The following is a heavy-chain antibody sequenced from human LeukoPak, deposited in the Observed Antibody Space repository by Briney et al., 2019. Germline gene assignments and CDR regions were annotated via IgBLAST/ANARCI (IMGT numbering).Heavy chain of an antibody. J-gene: IGHJ5*02. Sequence: SETLPLTCTVSDGSIGSSGYYWGWIRQPPGKGLEWIAIINYSGNTYYNSSLKSRVTISVDTSKNQFSLKLSSVTAADTAVYYCARRQPSEKTFDPWGQGTLVTVSS. CDR2: INYSGNT. CDR1: DGSIGSSGYY. V-gene: IGHV4-39*01. CDR3: ARRQPSEKTFDP. D-gene: IGHD1-14*01.